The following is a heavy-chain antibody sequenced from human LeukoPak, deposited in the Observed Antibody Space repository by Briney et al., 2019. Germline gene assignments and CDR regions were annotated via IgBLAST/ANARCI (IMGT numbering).Heavy chain of an antibody. D-gene: IGHD3-10*01. CDR3: ARLVRSAVRGVPPWDDYYYYYYMDV. CDR2: IYTSGST. Sequence: SETLSLTCTVSGGSISSYYWSWIRQPPGKGLEWIGYIYTSGSTNYNPSLKSRVTISVDTSKNQFSLKLSSVTAADTAVYYCARLVRSAVRGVPPWDDYYYYYYMDVWGKGTTVTVSS. CDR1: GGSISSYY. V-gene: IGHV4-4*09. J-gene: IGHJ6*03.